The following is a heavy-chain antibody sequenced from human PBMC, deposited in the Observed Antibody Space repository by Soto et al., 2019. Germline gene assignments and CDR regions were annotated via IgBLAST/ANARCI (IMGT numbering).Heavy chain of an antibody. CDR2: IVGSTT. CDR3: ASGSGYFSVSRCYLVYSYYMDV. Sequence: QVQLVESGGGLVKPGGSLRLSCAASGFILSDSYMSWILQAPGKGLEWVSYIVGSTTYYADYGKGRFTSSRVNAKNSLYLQMSRLRAADTAVYYCASGSGYFSVSRCYLVYSYYMDVWGKGTSVIVSS. D-gene: IGHD2-2*03. V-gene: IGHV3-11*01. CDR1: GFILSDSY. J-gene: IGHJ6*03.